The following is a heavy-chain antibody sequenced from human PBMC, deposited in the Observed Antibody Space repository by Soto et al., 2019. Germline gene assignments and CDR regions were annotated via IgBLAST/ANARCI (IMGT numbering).Heavy chain of an antibody. Sequence: QVQLQESGPGLVKPSQTLSLTCTVSGGSISTVDYWWSWIRQSPDMGLEWIGHIYDGGRTYNNPSLESGVTMSVATSKSQLSLRLSSVSAADTAVYYCARGPSGDKVDSWGQGTLVTVSS. D-gene: IGHD7-27*01. CDR2: IYDGGRT. CDR1: GGSISTVDYW. CDR3: ARGPSGDKVDS. J-gene: IGHJ4*02. V-gene: IGHV4-30-4*01.